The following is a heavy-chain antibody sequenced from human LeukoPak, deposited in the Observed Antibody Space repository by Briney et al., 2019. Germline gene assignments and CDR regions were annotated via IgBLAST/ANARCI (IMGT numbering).Heavy chain of an antibody. CDR2: ISYDGSNK. J-gene: IGHJ4*02. Sequence: GGSLRLSCAASGFTFSSYAMHWVRQAPGKGLEWVAVISYDGSNKYYADSVKGRFTISRDNSKITLYLQMNSLRAEDTAVYYCARVPKAGTTRDYWGQGTLVTVSS. V-gene: IGHV3-30*01. CDR1: GFTFSSYA. CDR3: ARVPKAGTTRDY. D-gene: IGHD1-7*01.